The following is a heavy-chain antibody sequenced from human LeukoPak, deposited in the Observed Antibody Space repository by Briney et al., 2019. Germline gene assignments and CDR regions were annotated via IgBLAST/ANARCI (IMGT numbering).Heavy chain of an antibody. CDR2: IYTSGST. V-gene: IGHV4-61*02. CDR1: GGSISSGSYY. Sequence: SETLSLTCTVSGGSISSGSYYWSWIRQPAGKGLEWIGRIYTSGSTNYNPSLKSRVTISVDTSKNQFSLKLSSVTAADTAVYYCARGYSYALSTDPYHFFDYWGQGTLVTVSS. CDR3: ARGYSYALSTDPYHFFDY. D-gene: IGHD5-18*01. J-gene: IGHJ4*02.